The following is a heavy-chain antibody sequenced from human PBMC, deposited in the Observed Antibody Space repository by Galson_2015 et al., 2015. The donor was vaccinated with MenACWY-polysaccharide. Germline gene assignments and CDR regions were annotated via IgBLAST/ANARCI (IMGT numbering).Heavy chain of an antibody. Sequence: SLRLSCAASGFTFSSYWMHWVRQVPGKGLMWVSRIKGDGSSIIYADSVKGRFTISRDNTKNTVWLQMNSLRVEDTAVYYCARDRVDGSGHFDYWGQGTLVTVSS. CDR3: ARDRVDGSGHFDY. CDR1: GFTFSSYW. V-gene: IGHV3-74*01. CDR2: IKGDGSSI. D-gene: IGHD6-19*01. J-gene: IGHJ4*02.